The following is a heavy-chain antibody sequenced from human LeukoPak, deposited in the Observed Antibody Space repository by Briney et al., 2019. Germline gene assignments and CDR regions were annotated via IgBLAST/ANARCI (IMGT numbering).Heavy chain of an antibody. CDR2: INHSGST. J-gene: IGHJ6*02. Sequence: SETLSLTCAVYGGSFSGYYWSWIRQPPGKGLEWIGEINHSGSTNYNPSLKSRVTISVDTSKNQFSLKLSSVTAADTAVYYCANRPFYYYYYGMDVWGQGTTVTVPS. CDR3: ANRPFYYYYYGMDV. CDR1: GGSFSGYY. V-gene: IGHV4-34*01.